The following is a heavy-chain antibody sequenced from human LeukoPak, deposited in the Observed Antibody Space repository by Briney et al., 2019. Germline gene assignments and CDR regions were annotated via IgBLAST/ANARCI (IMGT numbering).Heavy chain of an antibody. J-gene: IGHJ6*03. V-gene: IGHV4-34*01. D-gene: IGHD3-3*01. Sequence: KPSETLSLTCAVYGGSFSGYYWSWIRQPPGKGLEWIGEINHSGSTNYNPSLKSRVTISVDTSKNQFSLKLSSVTAADTAVYYCARGQAINYDFWSGYLTHEYYYYYYMDVWGKGTTVTVSS. CDR1: GGSFSGYY. CDR3: ARGQAINYDFWSGYLTHEYYYYYYMDV. CDR2: INHSGST.